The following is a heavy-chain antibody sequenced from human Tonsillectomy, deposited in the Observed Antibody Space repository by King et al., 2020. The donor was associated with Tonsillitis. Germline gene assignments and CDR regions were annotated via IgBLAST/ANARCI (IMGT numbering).Heavy chain of an antibody. CDR3: TTAVRVTGMDS. D-gene: IGHD3-10*01. CDR1: GFPFSNGW. Sequence: QLVQSGGGLVEPGGSLTLSCAASGFPFSNGWMTWVRQAPGKGLEWVGRIKSEGDGGTIDYAAPVKGRFIISRDDSKNTVYVQMNSLKTEDTGIYYCTTAVRVTGMDSWGQGTLVTVSS. V-gene: IGHV3-15*01. J-gene: IGHJ4*02. CDR2: IKSEGDGGTI.